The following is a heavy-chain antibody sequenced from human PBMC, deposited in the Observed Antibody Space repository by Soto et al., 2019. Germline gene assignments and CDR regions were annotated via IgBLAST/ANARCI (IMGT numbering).Heavy chain of an antibody. J-gene: IGHJ6*04. CDR2: INAGNGNT. Sequence: ASVKVSCKASGYTFTSYAMHWVRQAPGQRLEWMGWINAGNGNTKYSQKFQGRVTITRDTSASTAYMELSSLRSEDTAVYYCARADCSSTSCYYHYYGMDVWGKGTTVTVS. CDR1: GYTFTSYA. D-gene: IGHD2-2*01. V-gene: IGHV1-3*01. CDR3: ARADCSSTSCYYHYYGMDV.